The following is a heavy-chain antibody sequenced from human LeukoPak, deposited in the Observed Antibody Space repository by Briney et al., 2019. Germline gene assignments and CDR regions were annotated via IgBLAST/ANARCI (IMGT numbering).Heavy chain of an antibody. D-gene: IGHD2-2*01. CDR1: GFTFSSYW. V-gene: IGHV3-7*03. CDR3: TRGHPLPAAI. J-gene: IGHJ4*02. Sequence: GGSLRLSCAASGFTFSSYWMSWVRQAPGKGLEWVAHLSQDGSEKYYVDSVEGRFTISRDNARNSLYLQMNSLRAEDTAIYYCTRGHPLPAAIWGQGTLVTVSS. CDR2: LSQDGSEK.